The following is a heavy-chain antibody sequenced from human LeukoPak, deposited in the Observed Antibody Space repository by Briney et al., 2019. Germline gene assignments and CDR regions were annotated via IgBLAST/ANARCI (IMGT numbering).Heavy chain of an antibody. CDR3: AKDAPGYSSSWYPSRAFDI. D-gene: IGHD6-13*01. V-gene: IGHV3-23*01. Sequence: GGSLRLSCAASGFTFSSYAMGWVRQAPGAGLEWVSAISTSGGSTYYADSVKGRFTISRDNSKNTLYLQMNSLRAEDTAVYYCAKDAPGYSSSWYPSRAFDIWGQGTMVTVSS. J-gene: IGHJ3*02. CDR2: ISTSGGST. CDR1: GFTFSSYA.